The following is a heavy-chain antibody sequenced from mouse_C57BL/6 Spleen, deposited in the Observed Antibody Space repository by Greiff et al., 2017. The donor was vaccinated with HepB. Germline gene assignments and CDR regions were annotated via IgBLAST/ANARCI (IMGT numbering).Heavy chain of an antibody. J-gene: IGHJ3*01. Sequence: QVQLQQPGAELVMPGASVKLSCKASGYTFTSYWMHWVKQRPGQGLEWIGEIDPSDSYTNYNQKFKGKSTLTVDKSSSTAYMQLSSLTSEDSAVYYCARYDYDETGHRFAYWGQGTLVTVSA. CDR3: ARYDYDETGHRFAY. V-gene: IGHV1-69*01. D-gene: IGHD2-4*01. CDR2: IDPSDSYT. CDR1: GYTFTSYW.